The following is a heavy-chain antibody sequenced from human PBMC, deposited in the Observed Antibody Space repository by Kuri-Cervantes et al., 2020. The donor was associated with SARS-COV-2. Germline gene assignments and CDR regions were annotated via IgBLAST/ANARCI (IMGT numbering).Heavy chain of an antibody. V-gene: IGHV3-23*01. Sequence: SCAASGFTFSSYAMSWVRQAPGKGLEWVSAISGSGGSTYYADSVKGRFTISRDNSKNTLYLQMNSLRAEDTAVYYCAKDLAYGDYAGDYWGQGTLVTVSS. CDR1: GFTFSSYA. D-gene: IGHD4-17*01. J-gene: IGHJ4*02. CDR3: AKDLAYGDYAGDY. CDR2: ISGSGGST.